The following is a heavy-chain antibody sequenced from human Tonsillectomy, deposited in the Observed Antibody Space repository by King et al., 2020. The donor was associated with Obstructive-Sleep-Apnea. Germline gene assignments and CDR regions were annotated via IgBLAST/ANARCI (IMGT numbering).Heavy chain of an antibody. CDR3: ARGRSGWSEYFQH. D-gene: IGHD6-19*01. CDR1: GNSISSTYF. Sequence: VQLQESGPGRVKPSETLSLICTVSGNSISSTYFWGWIRQPPGKGLEWIGNIYHSGSTYYNPSLKSRVTISVDTSKDQFSLKVNSVTAADTAVYYCARGRSGWSEYFQHWGQGTLVTVSS. V-gene: IGHV4-38-2*02. CDR2: IYHSGST. J-gene: IGHJ1*01.